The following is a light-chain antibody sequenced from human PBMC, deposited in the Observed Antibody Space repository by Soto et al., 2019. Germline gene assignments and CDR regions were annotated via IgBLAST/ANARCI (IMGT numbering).Light chain of an antibody. CDR3: QQYISAPLT. J-gene: IGKJ4*01. Sequence: DIVMTQSPDSLAVSLGERATINCKSSQSVLYTSNNVNYLSWFHQKPGQPPRLLISWASTRESGVPDRFSGSGSGTDFTLTISSLQAEEVAVYYCQQYISAPLTFGGGTKVEIK. V-gene: IGKV4-1*01. CDR2: WAS. CDR1: QSVLYTSNNVNY.